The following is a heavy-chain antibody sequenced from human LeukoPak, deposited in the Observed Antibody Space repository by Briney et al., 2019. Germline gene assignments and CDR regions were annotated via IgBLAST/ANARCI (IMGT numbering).Heavy chain of an antibody. CDR2: ITPKSGDT. CDR3: ARVRLADERAWAY. D-gene: IGHD3-3*02. J-gene: IGHJ4*02. Sequence: SSVKVSCKASGYTFSDFYIHWVRQAPGQGLEYVGWITPKSGDTYSPQRFRGSVNMTRDASISTAYMELSSLRCDDTAVYFCARVRLADERAWAYWGQGTLVTVSS. V-gene: IGHV1-2*02. CDR1: GYTFSDFY.